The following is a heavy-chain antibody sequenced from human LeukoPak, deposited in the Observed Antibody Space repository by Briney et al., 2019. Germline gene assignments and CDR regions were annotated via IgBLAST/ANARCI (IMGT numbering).Heavy chain of an antibody. CDR1: GGSISSGGYY. J-gene: IGHJ3*02. CDR2: SYHSGGT. D-gene: IGHD2-2*01. Sequence: SETLSLTCTVSGGSISSGGYYWSWIRQPPGKGLEWIGYSYHSGGTYYNPSLKSRVTISVDRSKNQFSLKLSSVTAADTAVYYCARVLGSNSIMKEDAFDIWGQGTMVTVSS. V-gene: IGHV4-30-2*01. CDR3: ARVLGSNSIMKEDAFDI.